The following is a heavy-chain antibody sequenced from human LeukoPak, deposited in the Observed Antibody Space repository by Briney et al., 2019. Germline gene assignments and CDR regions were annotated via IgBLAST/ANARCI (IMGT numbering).Heavy chain of an antibody. V-gene: IGHV4-59*01. Sequence: SETLSLTCTVSGGSISTYYWSWIRQPPGKGLEWIGYIYYSGGTNYNPSLKSRVTISVGTSKNQFSLKLSSVTAADTAVYYCARDQTGGGATETWGQGTLVTVSS. CDR1: GGSISTYY. D-gene: IGHD1-26*01. CDR3: ARDQTGGGATET. CDR2: IYYSGGT. J-gene: IGHJ4*02.